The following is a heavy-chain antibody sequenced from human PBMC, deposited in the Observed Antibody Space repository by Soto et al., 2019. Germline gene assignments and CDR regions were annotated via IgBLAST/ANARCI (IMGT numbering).Heavy chain of an antibody. J-gene: IGHJ5*02. V-gene: IGHV4-4*07. CDR3: ARGQRFSDWFDP. D-gene: IGHD3-3*01. CDR2: IYSSGST. CDR1: GGAISTYY. Sequence: SETLSLTFTVSGGAISTYYWTWIRQTAGKGLEWICRIYSSGSTKYNPALQSRVTMSLDTSNNQFSLRLTSVTAADTAVYYCARGQRFSDWFDPWGQGTLVTVSS.